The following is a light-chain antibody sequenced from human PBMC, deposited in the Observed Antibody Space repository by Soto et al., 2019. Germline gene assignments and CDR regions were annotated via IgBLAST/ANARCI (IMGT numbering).Light chain of an antibody. CDR2: GAS. V-gene: IGKV3-15*01. Sequence: ETVMTQSPATLSVSPGERATLSCRASQTVNTFLAWYQQKPGQAPRLLIYGASTRASGVPARFSGSGSGTEFPLTISSLQFEDFAVYYCQQYSNWPQTFGQGTKVEI. J-gene: IGKJ1*01. CDR3: QQYSNWPQT. CDR1: QTVNTF.